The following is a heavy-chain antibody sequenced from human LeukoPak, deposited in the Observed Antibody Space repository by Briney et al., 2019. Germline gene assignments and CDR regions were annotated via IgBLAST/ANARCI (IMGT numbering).Heavy chain of an antibody. Sequence: PSETLSLTCSVSGDSIISSTYYWGWIRQPPGKGLEWIGSVYYSGTPYSHPSLKSRVTITIDTSENQFSLNLSSVTAADTAVYYCARKFTQIGYCSSSSCPGAFDIWGQGTMVTVSS. CDR3: ARKFTQIGYCSSSSCPGAFDI. CDR1: GDSIISSTYY. D-gene: IGHD2-2*01. J-gene: IGHJ3*02. CDR2: VYYSGTP. V-gene: IGHV4-39*07.